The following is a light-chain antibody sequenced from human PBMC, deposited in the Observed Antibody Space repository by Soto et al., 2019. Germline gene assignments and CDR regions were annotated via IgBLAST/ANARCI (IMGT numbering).Light chain of an antibody. Sequence: QSVLTQHPSASGSPGQSVTIPRTGTSSDVGGYDHVSWYQQHPGKAPKLMIYEVTKRPAGVPDRFSGSKSGNTASLTVSGLQAEDEADYFCSSDAGNYNYVFGTGTKVTVL. CDR1: SSDVGGYDH. J-gene: IGLJ1*01. CDR2: EVT. CDR3: SSDAGNYNYV. V-gene: IGLV2-8*01.